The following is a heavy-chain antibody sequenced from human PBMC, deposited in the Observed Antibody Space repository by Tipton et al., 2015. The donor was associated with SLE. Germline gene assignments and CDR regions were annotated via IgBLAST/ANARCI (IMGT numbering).Heavy chain of an antibody. J-gene: IGHJ1*01. CDR1: GGTFSSYA. V-gene: IGHV1-69*05. Sequence: QLVQSGAEVKKPGSSMKVSCKASGGTFSSYAISWVRQAPGQGLEWMGGIIPIFGTANYAQKFQGRVTITTDESTSTAYMELSSLRSEDTAVYYCASGDCSSTSCYRAEYFQHWGQGTLVTVSS. CDR2: IIPIFGTA. D-gene: IGHD2-2*01. CDR3: ASGDCSSTSCYRAEYFQH.